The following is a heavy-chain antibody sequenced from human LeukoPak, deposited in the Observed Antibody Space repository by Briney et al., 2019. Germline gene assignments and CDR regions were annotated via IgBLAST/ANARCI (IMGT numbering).Heavy chain of an antibody. D-gene: IGHD1-26*01. CDR1: GNSISSYY. CDR2: IHYSGSP. J-gene: IGHJ4*02. Sequence: SETLSLTCTVSGNSISSYYWGWIRQPPGQGLEWIGYIHYSGSPTYSPSLKSRVTISVDTSKNQFSLKLSSVTAADTAVYYRASRKWVPAGYFDYWGQGTLVTVSS. V-gene: IGHV4-59*01. CDR3: ASRKWVPAGYFDY.